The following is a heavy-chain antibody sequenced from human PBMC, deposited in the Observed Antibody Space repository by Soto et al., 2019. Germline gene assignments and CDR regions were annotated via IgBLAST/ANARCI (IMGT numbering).Heavy chain of an antibody. CDR1: GDAFSSYA. J-gene: IGHJ4*02. D-gene: IGHD4-17*01. V-gene: IGHV1-69*13. Sequence: GASVKVCCKASGDAFSSYAITWVRQAPGQGLEWMGGIIPILGTANYAQKFQGRVIITADESTSTAYMEVSSLRSEDTAVYYCVRAREYGDYAGAYFDYWGQGTLVTLSS. CDR3: VRAREYGDYAGAYFDY. CDR2: IIPILGTA.